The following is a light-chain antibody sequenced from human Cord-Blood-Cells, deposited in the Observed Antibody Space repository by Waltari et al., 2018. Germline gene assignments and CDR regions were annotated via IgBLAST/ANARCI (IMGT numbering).Light chain of an antibody. V-gene: IGLV2-14*01. CDR2: DVS. CDR1: SSDVGCYNY. Sequence: QSALTQPAPASGSPGQSTTISCTGTSSDVGCYNYVSWYQQHPGKAPKLMIYDVSNRPSGVSNRFSGSKSGNTASLTISGLQAEDEADYYCSSYTSSFYVFGTGTKVTVL. CDR3: SSYTSSFYV. J-gene: IGLJ1*01.